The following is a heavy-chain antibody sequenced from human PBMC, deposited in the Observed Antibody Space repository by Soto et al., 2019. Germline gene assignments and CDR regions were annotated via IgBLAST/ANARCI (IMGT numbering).Heavy chain of an antibody. J-gene: IGHJ5*02. CDR3: ARRAAYNSGNYLLFGFDP. D-gene: IGHD3-10*01. Sequence: EVQLVQSGAEVKKPGESLKISCQTSGYTFTNYWIGWVRQVPGKGPEWIGIIYPGDSDTKYNPSFQGQVTISVDRSTSTAYLQWSSLQASDTAIYYCARRAAYNSGNYLLFGFDPWGQGTPVTVSS. CDR1: GYTFTNYW. V-gene: IGHV5-51*01. CDR2: IYPGDSDT.